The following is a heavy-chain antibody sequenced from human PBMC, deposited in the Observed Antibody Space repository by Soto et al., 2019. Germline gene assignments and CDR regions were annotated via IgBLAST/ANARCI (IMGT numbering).Heavy chain of an antibody. CDR2: IYYSGST. CDR1: GGSISSGGYY. J-gene: IGHJ6*02. V-gene: IGHV4-31*03. Sequence: QVQLQESGPGLVKPSQTLSLTCTVSGGSISSGGYYWSWIRQHPGKGLEWIGYIYYSGSTYYNPSLKSRVTIQVDTSKNHVSRKLSSVTAADTAVYYCARDRRVVVAAPSGMDVWGQGTTVTVSS. D-gene: IGHD2-15*01. CDR3: ARDRRVVVAAPSGMDV.